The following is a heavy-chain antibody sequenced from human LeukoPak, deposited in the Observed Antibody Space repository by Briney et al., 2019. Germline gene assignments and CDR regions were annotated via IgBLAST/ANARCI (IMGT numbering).Heavy chain of an antibody. J-gene: IGHJ4*02. CDR3: ARGRSSWYTNLYYFDY. Sequence: ASVKVSCKASGYTFTSYGISWVRQAPGQGLEWMGWISAYNGNTNYAQKLQGRVTMTTDTSTSTAYMELRSLRSDDTAVYYCARGRSSWYTNLYYFDYWGQGTLVTVSS. D-gene: IGHD6-13*01. CDR2: ISAYNGNT. CDR1: GYTFTSYG. V-gene: IGHV1-18*01.